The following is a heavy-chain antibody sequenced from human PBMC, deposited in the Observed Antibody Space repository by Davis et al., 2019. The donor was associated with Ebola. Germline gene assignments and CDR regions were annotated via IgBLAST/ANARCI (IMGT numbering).Heavy chain of an antibody. J-gene: IGHJ5*01. CDR2: ISHHNGDT. D-gene: IGHD4-17*01. V-gene: IGHV4-34*01. Sequence: GSLRLSCTVSGGSISSYYWSWIRQPPEKGLEWIGEISHHNGDTNYNPSLRSRVAISVDSSKNQFSLEINSVTAADTATYYCARTTKTNIEDSGLGYNSFDSWGQGVLVSVSS. CDR1: GGSISSYY. CDR3: ARTTKTNIEDSGLGYNSFDS.